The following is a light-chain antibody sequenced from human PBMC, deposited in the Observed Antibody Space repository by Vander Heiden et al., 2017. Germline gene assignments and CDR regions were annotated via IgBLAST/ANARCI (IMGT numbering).Light chain of an antibody. CDR3: QHSYSTPWT. CDR1: HSVSSY. Sequence: DIQMTQSPFSLSASVGHRVTITCRSSHSVSSYLCWYQQKPEKATKLLIYAVSSEQGGVPSRISGSACAADFTLTISSLEPEDFTTYYCQHSYSTPWTFGQGTQLEIK. CDR2: AVS. J-gene: IGKJ2*01. V-gene: IGKV1-39*01.